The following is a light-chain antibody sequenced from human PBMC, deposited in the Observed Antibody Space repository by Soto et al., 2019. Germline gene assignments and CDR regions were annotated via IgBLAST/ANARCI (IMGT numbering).Light chain of an antibody. Sequence: PGERATLSCRASQSVDSTYLTWYQQKPGQAPRLLIYGASGRATGIPDRFSGSGSGTDFTLTISRLEPEDFAVYFCQYYDSFRTFGQGTKVDIK. J-gene: IGKJ1*01. CDR2: GAS. CDR3: QYYDSFRT. V-gene: IGKV3-20*01. CDR1: QSVDSTY.